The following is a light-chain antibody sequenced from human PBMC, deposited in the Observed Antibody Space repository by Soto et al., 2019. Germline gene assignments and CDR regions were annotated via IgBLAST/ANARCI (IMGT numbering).Light chain of an antibody. CDR1: QSISSW. Sequence: DIQMTQSPSTLSASVGDRVTITCRASQSISSWLAWYQQKPGKAPKLLIYKASSLESGVPSRFSGSGSGTEFTLTISSLQPDDFATYYCLQYNSYPITFGQGTRLEIK. CDR2: KAS. CDR3: LQYNSYPIT. J-gene: IGKJ5*01. V-gene: IGKV1-5*03.